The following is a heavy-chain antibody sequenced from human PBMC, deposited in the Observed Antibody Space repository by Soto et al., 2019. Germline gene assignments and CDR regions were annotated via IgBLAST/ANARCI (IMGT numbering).Heavy chain of an antibody. CDR3: AREEVTMVRGVIPTIGYYGMDV. J-gene: IGHJ6*02. D-gene: IGHD3-10*01. CDR1: GDSVSSNSAA. CDR2: TYYRSKWYN. V-gene: IGHV6-1*01. Sequence: SQTLSLTCAISGDSVSSNSAAWNWIRQSPSRGLEWLGRTYYRSKWYNDYAVSVKSRITINPDTSKNQSSLQLNSVTPEDTAVYYCAREEVTMVRGVIPTIGYYGMDVWGQGTTVTVSS.